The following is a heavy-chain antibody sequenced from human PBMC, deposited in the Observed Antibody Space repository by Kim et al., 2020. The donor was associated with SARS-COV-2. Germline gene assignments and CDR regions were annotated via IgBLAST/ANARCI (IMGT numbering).Heavy chain of an antibody. CDR1: GGTFSSYA. V-gene: IGHV1-69*13. CDR2: IIPIFGTA. CDR3: AREEQQLDHDYYGMDV. D-gene: IGHD6-13*01. J-gene: IGHJ6*02. Sequence: SVKVSCKASGGTFSSYAISWVRQAPGQGLEWMGGIIPIFGTANYAQKFQGRVTITADESTSTAYMELSSLRSEDTAVYYCAREEQQLDHDYYGMDVWGQGTTVTVSS.